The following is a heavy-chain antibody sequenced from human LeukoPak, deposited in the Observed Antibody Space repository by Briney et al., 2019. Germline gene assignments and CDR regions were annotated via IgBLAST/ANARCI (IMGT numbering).Heavy chain of an antibody. Sequence: AGGSLRLSCAASGFTFSSYGMHWVRQAPGKGLEWVAFIRYDGSNKYYADSVKGRFTISRDNSKNTLYLQMNSLRAEDTAVYYCARWGYSNDAFDIWGQGTMVTVSS. CDR3: ARWGYSNDAFDI. V-gene: IGHV3-30*02. D-gene: IGHD4-11*01. CDR2: IRYDGSNK. CDR1: GFTFSSYG. J-gene: IGHJ3*02.